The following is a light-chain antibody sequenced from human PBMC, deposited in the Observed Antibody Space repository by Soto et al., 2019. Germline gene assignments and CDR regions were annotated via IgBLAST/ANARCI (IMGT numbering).Light chain of an antibody. CDR1: QNIDNK. V-gene: IGKV3-15*01. CDR3: QQYKSWWPIT. Sequence: EIVLTQSPATLSVSPGERATLSCRASQNIDNKLVWYQQKPGQAPSLLLSNAVTRAPGIPARFSGSGFGTEFTLTISSLQPEDFAIYYCQQYKSWWPITFGQGTRLGI. CDR2: NAV. J-gene: IGKJ5*01.